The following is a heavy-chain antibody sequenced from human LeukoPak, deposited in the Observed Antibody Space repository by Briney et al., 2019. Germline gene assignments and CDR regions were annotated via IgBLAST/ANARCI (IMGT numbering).Heavy chain of an antibody. V-gene: IGHV5-51*01. D-gene: IGHD2-2*01. J-gene: IGHJ4*02. CDR2: IYPGDSDT. CDR1: GYGFTSYW. Sequence: GESLKISFKGSGYGFTSYWIGWVRQMPGKGLESMEIIYPGDSDTTYSPSFQGQVTISADKSITTAYLQWSSLKASDTAMYYCARRHTNIDYWGQGTPVTVSS. CDR3: ARRHTNIDY.